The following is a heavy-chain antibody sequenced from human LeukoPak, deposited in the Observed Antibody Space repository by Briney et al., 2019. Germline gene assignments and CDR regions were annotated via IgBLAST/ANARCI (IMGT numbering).Heavy chain of an antibody. CDR3: ARGVLLATYYFDY. CDR1: GGSISGYY. V-gene: IGHV4-59*01. J-gene: IGHJ4*02. CDR2: IYYSGST. Sequence: SETLSLTCTVSGGSISGYYWSWIRQPPGKGLEWIGYIYYSGSTKCNPSLKSRVTISVDTSKNQFSLKLSSVTAADTAVYYRARGVLLATYYFDYWGQGTLVTVSS. D-gene: IGHD3-10*01.